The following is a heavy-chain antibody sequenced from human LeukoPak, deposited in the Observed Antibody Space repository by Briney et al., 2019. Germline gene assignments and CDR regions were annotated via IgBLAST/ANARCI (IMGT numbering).Heavy chain of an antibody. CDR2: IYYSGST. V-gene: IGHV4-39*07. Sequence: SETLSLTCTVSGGSISSSSYYWGWIRQPPGKGLEWIGSIYYSGSTYYNPSLKSRVTISVDTSKNQFSLKLSSVTAADTAVYYCARLWFGAAPAYYYYMDVWGKGTTVTVSS. CDR3: ARLWFGAAPAYYYYMDV. D-gene: IGHD3-10*01. J-gene: IGHJ6*03. CDR1: GGSISSSSYY.